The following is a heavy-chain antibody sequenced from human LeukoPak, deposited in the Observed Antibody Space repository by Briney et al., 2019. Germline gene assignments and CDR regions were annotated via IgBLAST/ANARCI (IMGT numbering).Heavy chain of an antibody. CDR1: GYTFTNYW. J-gene: IGHJ4*02. D-gene: IGHD4-17*01. CDR2: IYPGDFDT. V-gene: IGHV5-51*01. Sequence: GESLKISCKGSGYTFTNYWIGWVRQMPGKGLEWMATIYPGDFDTRYSPSFQGQVTISADKSINTAYLQWISLKASDTAMYCCARLDGDLSYWGQGTLVTVSS. CDR3: ARLDGDLSY.